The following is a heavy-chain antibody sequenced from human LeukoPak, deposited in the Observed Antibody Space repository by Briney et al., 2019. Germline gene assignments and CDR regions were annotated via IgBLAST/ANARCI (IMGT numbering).Heavy chain of an antibody. D-gene: IGHD3-16*01. CDR1: GFSFDDYA. CDR3: VSESLMSGEDPLGNFRY. CDR2: ITWNSVKV. V-gene: IGHV3-9*01. Sequence: GGSLRLSCTGSGFSFDDYAMHWVRQAPGKGLEWVSGITWNSVKVGYADSVKGRFTISRDNAKKSLFLQMNGLRPDDTAFYYRVSESLMSGEDPLGNFRYWGQGTLVTVSS. J-gene: IGHJ4*02.